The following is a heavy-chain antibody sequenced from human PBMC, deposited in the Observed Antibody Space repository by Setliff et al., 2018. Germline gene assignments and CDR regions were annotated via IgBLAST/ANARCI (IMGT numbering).Heavy chain of an antibody. J-gene: IGHJ6*03. CDR1: GFTFSNAW. CDR2: IKSKTDGGTT. CDR3: AREGKEGFGELPDYYYYYMDV. V-gene: IGHV3-15*01. Sequence: PGGSLRLSCAASGFTFSNAWMSWVRQAPGKGLEWVGRIKSKTDGGTTDYAAPVKGRFTISRDDSKNTLYLQMNSLKTEDTAVYYCAREGKEGFGELPDYYYYYMDVWGKGTTVTVSS. D-gene: IGHD3-10*01.